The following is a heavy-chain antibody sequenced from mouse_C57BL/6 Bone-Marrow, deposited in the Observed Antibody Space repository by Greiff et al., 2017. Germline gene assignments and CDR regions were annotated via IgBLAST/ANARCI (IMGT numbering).Heavy chain of an antibody. D-gene: IGHD2-3*01. J-gene: IGHJ4*01. CDR1: GYTFTSSG. V-gene: IGHV1-81*01. CDR3: AIYEWLLPLCAMDY. Sequence: VPLQESGPELARPGASVKLSCKASGYTFTSSGISWVKQRTGQGLEWIGQLYPRSGNTYYNGKFKGKATLTADKSSSTAYMELRSLTSEDSAVYFCAIYEWLLPLCAMDYWGQGTSVTVSA. CDR2: LYPRSGNT.